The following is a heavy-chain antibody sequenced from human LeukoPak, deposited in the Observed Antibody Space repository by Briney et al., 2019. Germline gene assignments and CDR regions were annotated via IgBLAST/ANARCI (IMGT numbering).Heavy chain of an antibody. J-gene: IGHJ4*02. CDR1: GFTFSSYT. CDR3: AAIDQHQLVIDY. CDR2: ISTSSTYI. Sequence: GGSLRLSCAASGFTFSSYTMNWVRQAPGKGLEWVSSISTSSTYIYYADSVRGRFTISRDNAKNSVYLQMNSLRAEDTAVYYCAAIDQHQLVIDYWGQGTLVTVSS. V-gene: IGHV3-21*06. D-gene: IGHD6-6*01.